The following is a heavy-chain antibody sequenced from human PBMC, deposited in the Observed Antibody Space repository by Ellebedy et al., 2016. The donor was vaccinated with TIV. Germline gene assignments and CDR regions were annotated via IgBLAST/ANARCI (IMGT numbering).Heavy chain of an antibody. Sequence: MPSETLSLTCTVSGGSISSYYWSWIRQPPGKGLEWIAFIHYNGNTNYNPSIKSRVTISVDTSKNQFSLKLNSVTAADTAVYYCARDPALPRGRFDTWGQGTLVTVSS. CDR1: GGSISSYY. J-gene: IGHJ5*02. V-gene: IGHV4-59*01. CDR2: IHYNGNT. CDR3: ARDPALPRGRFDT.